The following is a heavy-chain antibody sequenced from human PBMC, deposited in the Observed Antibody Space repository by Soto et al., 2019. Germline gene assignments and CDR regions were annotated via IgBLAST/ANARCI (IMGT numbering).Heavy chain of an antibody. D-gene: IGHD4-4*01. J-gene: IGHJ5*02. CDR1: GFTFSSYS. CDR3: AREGNLNWFDP. Sequence: EVQLVESGGGLVQPGGSLRLSCAASGFTFSSYSMNWVRQAPGKGLEWVSYISSSSSTIYYADSVKGRFTISRDNAKNSVSLPVNSLRDEDTAVYYCAREGNLNWFDPWGQGTLVTVSS. V-gene: IGHV3-48*02. CDR2: ISSSSSTI.